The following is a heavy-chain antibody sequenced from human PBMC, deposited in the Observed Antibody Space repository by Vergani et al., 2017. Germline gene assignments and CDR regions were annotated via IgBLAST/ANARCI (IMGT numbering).Heavy chain of an antibody. CDR3: AKHFRGWGIVY. CDR2: IQFDGSNQ. D-gene: IGHD3-16*01. Sequence: QVQLVESGGGVVQRGGSLRLSCATSGCTLSNYDMQWIRQGPGKGLEFVAFIQFDGSNQYYADSVKGRFTLSRDFSKNTLYLQINSLRTDDTATYYCAKHFRGWGIVYWGQGTQVIVSS. CDR1: GCTLSNYD. V-gene: IGHV3-30*02. J-gene: IGHJ4*02.